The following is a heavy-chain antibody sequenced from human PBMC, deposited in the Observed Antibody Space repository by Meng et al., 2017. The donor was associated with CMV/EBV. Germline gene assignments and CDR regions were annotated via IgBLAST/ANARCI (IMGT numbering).Heavy chain of an antibody. CDR1: GFTFSSYE. J-gene: IGHJ6*02. Sequence: GGSLRLSCAASGFTFSSYEMNWVRQAPGKGLEWVSYISSSGSTIYYADSVKGRFTISRDNSKNTLYLQMNSLRAEDTAVYYCARVLYSSSWYFVDYYYYYGMDVWGQGTTVTVSS. D-gene: IGHD6-13*01. V-gene: IGHV3-48*03. CDR3: ARVLYSSSWYFVDYYYYYGMDV. CDR2: ISSSGSTI.